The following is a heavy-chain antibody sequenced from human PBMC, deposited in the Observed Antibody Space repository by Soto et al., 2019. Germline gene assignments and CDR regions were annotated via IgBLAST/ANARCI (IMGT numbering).Heavy chain of an antibody. CDR3: ATYYDFWSGYWEGYYYYGMDV. V-gene: IGHV4-39*01. CDR1: GGSISSYY. Sequence: SETLSLTCTVSGGSISSYYWGWIRQPPGKGLEWIGSIYYSGSTYYNPSLKSRVTISVDTSKNQFSLKLSSVTAADTAVYYCATYYDFWSGYWEGYYYYGMDVWGQGTTVTVSS. J-gene: IGHJ6*02. CDR2: IYYSGST. D-gene: IGHD3-3*01.